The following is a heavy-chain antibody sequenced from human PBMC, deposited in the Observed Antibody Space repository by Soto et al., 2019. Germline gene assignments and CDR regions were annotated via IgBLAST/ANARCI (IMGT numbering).Heavy chain of an antibody. CDR2: IWYDGSNK. D-gene: IGHD6-13*01. Sequence: GSLRLSCPASVFTFSSYGMHWVRQAPGKGLEWVAVIWYDGSNKYYADSVRGRFTISRDNSKNTLYLQMNSLRAEDTAVYYCARGLAAAGTGAFDIWGQGTMVTVSS. CDR3: ARGLAAAGTGAFDI. J-gene: IGHJ3*02. V-gene: IGHV3-33*01. CDR1: VFTFSSYG.